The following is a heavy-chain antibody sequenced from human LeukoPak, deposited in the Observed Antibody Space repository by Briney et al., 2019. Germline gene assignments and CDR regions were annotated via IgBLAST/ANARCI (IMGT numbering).Heavy chain of an antibody. Sequence: GGSLRLSCAASGFTFSYYNMNWVRQAPGKGLEWVSYISDTTSTIYYADSVKGRFTISRDNAKNSLHLQMNSLRTEDTAVYFCARSTVTSSYYYMDVWGKGTTVIVSS. CDR3: ARSTVTSSYYYMDV. CDR1: GFTFSYYN. V-gene: IGHV3-48*01. D-gene: IGHD4-11*01. CDR2: ISDTTSTI. J-gene: IGHJ6*03.